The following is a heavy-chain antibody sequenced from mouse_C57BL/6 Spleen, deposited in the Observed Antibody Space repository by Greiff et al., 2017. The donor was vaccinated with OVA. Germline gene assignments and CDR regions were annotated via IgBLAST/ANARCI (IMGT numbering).Heavy chain of an antibody. J-gene: IGHJ4*01. Sequence: EVKLVESEGGLVQPGSSMKLSCTASGFTFSDYYMAWVRQVPEKGLEWVANINYDGSSTYYLDSLKSRFIISRDNAKNILYLQMSSLKSEDTATYYCARDKGTTGYAMDYWGQGTSVTVSS. CDR1: GFTFSDYY. CDR2: INYDGSST. CDR3: ARDKGTTGYAMDY. V-gene: IGHV5-16*01. D-gene: IGHD1-1*01.